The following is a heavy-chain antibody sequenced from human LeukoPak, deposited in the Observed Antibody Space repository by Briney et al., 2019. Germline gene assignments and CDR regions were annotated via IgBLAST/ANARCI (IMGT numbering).Heavy chain of an antibody. J-gene: IGHJ4*02. V-gene: IGHV3-30*02. CDR3: AKVDYDILTLVD. CDR2: IRYDGSNK. CDR1: GFTFSSYE. D-gene: IGHD3-9*01. Sequence: PGGSLRLSCAASGFTFSSYEMHWVRQAPGKGLEWVAFIRYDGSNKYYADSVKGRFTISRDNPKYTLYLQMNSLRAEDTAVYYCAKVDYDILTLVDWGQGTLVTVSS.